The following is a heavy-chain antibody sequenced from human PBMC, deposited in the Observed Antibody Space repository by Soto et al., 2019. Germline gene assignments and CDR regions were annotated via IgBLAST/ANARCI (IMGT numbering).Heavy chain of an antibody. CDR3: VKAAETCTSGIVDF. CDR2: IIGSGDRT. CDR1: EFAFSSYS. V-gene: IGHV3-23*01. J-gene: IGHJ4*02. D-gene: IGHD1-1*01. Sequence: EVQLLESGGGLVQPGGSLRLSCAASEFAFSSYSMSWVRQAPGKGLEWVSVIIGSGDRTFYADSVKGRFTISRDNSENTVHMQMNSLRVEDTAVYYCVKAAETCTSGIVDFWGQGTLVTVSS.